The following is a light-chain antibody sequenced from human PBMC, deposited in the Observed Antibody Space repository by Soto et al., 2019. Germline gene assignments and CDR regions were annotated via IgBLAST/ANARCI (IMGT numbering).Light chain of an antibody. Sequence: DIHMTHSPSTLSSSVVYIVTMTCLASQKIYSWLAWYQQKPGKAPKLLIYDASSLQSGVPSRFSGSESGTEFTLTNSSLQPDDFATYYCQQYNDYPWTFSPGTKVDIK. V-gene: IGKV1-5*01. CDR1: QKIYSW. CDR2: DAS. CDR3: QQYNDYPWT. J-gene: IGKJ1*01.